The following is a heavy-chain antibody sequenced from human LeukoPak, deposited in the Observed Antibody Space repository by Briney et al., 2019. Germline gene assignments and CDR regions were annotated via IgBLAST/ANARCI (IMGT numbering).Heavy chain of an antibody. CDR1: GYSISSGYF. D-gene: IGHD1-26*01. V-gene: IGHV4-38-2*02. J-gene: IGHJ4*02. CDR3: ATTTIRLGY. CDR2: FYHSGIT. Sequence: PSETLSLTCTVSGYSISSGYFWGWIRQPPGKGLEWIGSFYHSGITYYNPSLKSRVTISIDTSKNQFSLKLSSVTAADTAVYYCATTTIRLGYWGQGTLVTVSS.